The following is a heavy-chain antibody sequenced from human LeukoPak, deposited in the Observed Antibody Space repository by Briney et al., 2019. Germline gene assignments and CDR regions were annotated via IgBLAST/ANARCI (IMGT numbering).Heavy chain of an antibody. J-gene: IGHJ4*02. CDR2: IRYDGSNK. Sequence: GGSLRLSCAASGFTFSSYGMHWVRQAPGKGLEWEEFIRYDGSNKYYADSVKGRFTISRDNSKNTLYLQMNSLRAEDTAVYYCAKDSPIVVIGPYYFDYWGQGTLVTVSS. D-gene: IGHD3-22*01. CDR3: AKDSPIVVIGPYYFDY. CDR1: GFTFSSYG. V-gene: IGHV3-30*02.